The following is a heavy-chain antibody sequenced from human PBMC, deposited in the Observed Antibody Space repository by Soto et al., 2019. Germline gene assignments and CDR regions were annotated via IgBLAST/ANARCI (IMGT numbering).Heavy chain of an antibody. J-gene: IGHJ5*02. Sequence: SDTLSLTCTVSGGSISSGDYYWTWIRQPPGKGLEWIGYLYYSGSTYYNPSLNSRVTISVDTSKNQFSLKLSSVTAADTAVYYCARERRGGYWFDPWGQGTLVTVSS. V-gene: IGHV4-30-4*02. CDR1: GGSISSGDYY. CDR3: ARERRGGYWFDP. CDR2: LYYSGST.